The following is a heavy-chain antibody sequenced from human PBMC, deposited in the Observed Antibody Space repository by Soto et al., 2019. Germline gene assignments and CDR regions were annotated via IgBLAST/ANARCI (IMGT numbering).Heavy chain of an antibody. D-gene: IGHD3-22*01. J-gene: IGHJ5*02. CDR3: ARDTYYYDSSGYYYDWLDP. CDR1: GGSVSSGSYY. Sequence: PSETLSLTCTVSGGSVSSGSYYWSWIRQPPGKGLEWIGYIYYSGSTNYNPSLKSRVTISVDTSKNQFSLKLSSVTAADTAVYYCARDTYYYDSSGYYYDWLDPWGQGTLVTVSS. V-gene: IGHV4-61*01. CDR2: IYYSGST.